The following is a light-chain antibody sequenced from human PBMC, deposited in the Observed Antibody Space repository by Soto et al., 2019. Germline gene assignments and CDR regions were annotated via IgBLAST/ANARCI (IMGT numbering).Light chain of an antibody. CDR3: CSYAGSSTLYV. Sequence: SAVTQPAAVAGSPGQSIAISCPGTSGDVGSYNLVSWYQQHPGKAPKLMIYEGSKRLSGVSNRFSGSKSGNTASLTISGLQAEDEADYYCCSYAGSSTLYVFGNGTKVTVL. CDR2: EGS. CDR1: SGDVGSYNL. J-gene: IGLJ1*01. V-gene: IGLV2-23*01.